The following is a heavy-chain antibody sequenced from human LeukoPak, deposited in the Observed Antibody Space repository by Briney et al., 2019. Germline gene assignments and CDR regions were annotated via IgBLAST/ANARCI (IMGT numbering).Heavy chain of an antibody. D-gene: IGHD1-26*01. CDR2: VYNTGAT. J-gene: IGHJ3*02. CDR3: ARIEWERLGRAFDI. Sequence: GGSLRLSCAASGFTVSDNYMTWVRQAPGKGLEWVSSVYNTGATHYAESVKGRFTISRDNSKNTLFLQMNSLRAEDMAVYYCARIEWERLGRAFDIWGQGTMVTVSS. V-gene: IGHV3-53*01. CDR1: GFTVSDNY.